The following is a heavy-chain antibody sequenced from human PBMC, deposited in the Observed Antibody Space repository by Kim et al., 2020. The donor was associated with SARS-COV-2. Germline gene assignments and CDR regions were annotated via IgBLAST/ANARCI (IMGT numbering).Heavy chain of an antibody. CDR3: ARGNMITFGGVIVSFNLDY. V-gene: IGHV4-59*09. J-gene: IGHJ4*02. Sequence: SRVTISVDTSKNQFSLKLSSVTAADTAVYYCARGNMITFGGVIVSFNLDYWGQGTLVTVSS. D-gene: IGHD3-16*02.